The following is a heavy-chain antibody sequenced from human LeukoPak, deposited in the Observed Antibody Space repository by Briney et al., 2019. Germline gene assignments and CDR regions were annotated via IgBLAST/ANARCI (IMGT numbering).Heavy chain of an antibody. CDR3: ARASYYYDSSGYYSDY. CDR2: IIPIFGTA. V-gene: IGHV1-18*01. CDR1: GYTFTSYG. D-gene: IGHD3-22*01. Sequence: ASVKVSCKTSGYTFTSYGISWVRQAPGQGLEWMGGIIPIFGTANYAQKFQGRVTMTTDTSTSTAYMELRSLRSDDTAVYYCARASYYYDSSGYYSDYWGQGTLVTVSS. J-gene: IGHJ4*02.